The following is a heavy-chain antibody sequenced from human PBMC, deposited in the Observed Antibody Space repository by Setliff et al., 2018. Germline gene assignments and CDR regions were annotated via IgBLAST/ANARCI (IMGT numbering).Heavy chain of an antibody. J-gene: IGHJ4*02. Sequence: GGSLRLSCVASGFTFSSYAMSWVRQAPGKGLEWVSAISGGSGNTFYADSVKGRFTISRENSKDTLYLQMNSLRAEDTAVYYCAREFIAGPHFDLWGQGTLVTVSS. V-gene: IGHV3-23*01. CDR3: AREFIAGPHFDL. CDR2: ISGGSGNT. CDR1: GFTFSSYA. D-gene: IGHD1-20*01.